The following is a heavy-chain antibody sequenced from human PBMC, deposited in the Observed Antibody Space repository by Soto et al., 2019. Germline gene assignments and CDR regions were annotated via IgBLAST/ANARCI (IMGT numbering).Heavy chain of an antibody. J-gene: IGHJ4*02. Sequence: QITLKESGPTLVKPTQTLTLPCIFSGLSLKTNGVGVGLIRKPPGKALEWLALIYWDGDKRYSPSLKRRLTITKDTSKNQVVLIITSVEPVETATYYCAQSDYYGSRDFDYWGQGTLVPVSS. CDR3: AQSDYYGSRDFDY. D-gene: IGHD3-10*01. V-gene: IGHV2-5*02. CDR1: GLSLKTNGVG. CDR2: IYWDGDK.